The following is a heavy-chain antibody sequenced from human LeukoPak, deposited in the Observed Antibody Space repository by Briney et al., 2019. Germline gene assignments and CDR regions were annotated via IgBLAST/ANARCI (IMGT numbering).Heavy chain of an antibody. D-gene: IGHD5-18*01. CDR3: ARGRGYSYARGNYYGKDV. CDR1: DGSFSGYY. CDR2: INHSGST. Sequence: SETLSLTCAVYDGSFSGYYWSWIRQPPGKGLEWIGEINHSGSTNYNPSLKSRVTISVDTSKNQFSLKLSSVTAADTAVYYCARGRGYSYARGNYYGKDVWGQGTTVTVSS. J-gene: IGHJ6*02. V-gene: IGHV4-34*01.